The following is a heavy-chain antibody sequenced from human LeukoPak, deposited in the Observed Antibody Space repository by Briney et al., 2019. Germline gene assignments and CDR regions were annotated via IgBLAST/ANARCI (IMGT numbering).Heavy chain of an antibody. V-gene: IGHV3-48*04. CDR3: ARGASWFEVVTDFDY. D-gene: IGHD3-10*01. CDR1: GFTFSSYS. Sequence: GGSLRLSCAASGFTFSSYSMNWVRQAPGKGLEWVSYISSSSSTIYYADSVKGRFTISRDNAKNSLYLQMNSLRAEDTAVYYCARGASWFEVVTDFDYWGQGTLVTVSS. J-gene: IGHJ4*02. CDR2: ISSSSSTI.